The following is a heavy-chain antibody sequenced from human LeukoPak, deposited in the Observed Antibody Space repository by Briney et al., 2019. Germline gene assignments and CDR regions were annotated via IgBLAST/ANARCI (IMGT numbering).Heavy chain of an antibody. Sequence: ASVKVSCKASGYTFTSYAMNWVRQAPGQGLEWMGWISAYNGHTNYAQKLQGRVTMTTDTSTSTAYMELRSLRSDDTAVYYCARGEERRPAVTTFRWARKPFDFWGQGTLVTVSS. D-gene: IGHD4-17*01. CDR1: GYTFTSYA. V-gene: IGHV1-18*01. CDR2: ISAYNGHT. J-gene: IGHJ4*02. CDR3: ARGEERRPAVTTFRWARKPFDF.